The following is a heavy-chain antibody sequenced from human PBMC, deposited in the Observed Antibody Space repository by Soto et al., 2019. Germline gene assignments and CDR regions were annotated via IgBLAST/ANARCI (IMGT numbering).Heavy chain of an antibody. Sequence: GGSLRLSCAASGFTFSSYAMNWVRQAPGKGLEWVSVISRSSSNTYYADSVRGRFTISRDNSKKILYLQMNSLGPEDTAVYYCAKGLSPSYYDILTGPDYWGQGTLVTVSS. D-gene: IGHD3-9*01. V-gene: IGHV3-23*01. CDR1: GFTFSSYA. CDR2: ISRSSSNT. CDR3: AKGLSPSYYDILTGPDY. J-gene: IGHJ4*02.